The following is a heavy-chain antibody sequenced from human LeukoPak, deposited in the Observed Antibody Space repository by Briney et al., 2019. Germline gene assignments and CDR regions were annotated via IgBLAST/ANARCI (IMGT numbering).Heavy chain of an antibody. V-gene: IGHV3-15*01. D-gene: IGHD6-13*01. CDR2: IKTKTDGGTT. CDR3: TTHRGYSSSPTFDY. Sequence: GGSLRLPCAASGFIFSIASMSWVRQAPGKGLEGVAQIKTKTDGGTTDHAAPVKGRFTISRDDSQNTLYLQMSSLKTEDTAVYYCTTHRGYSSSPTFDYWGQGTLVTVSS. J-gene: IGHJ4*02. CDR1: GFIFSIAS.